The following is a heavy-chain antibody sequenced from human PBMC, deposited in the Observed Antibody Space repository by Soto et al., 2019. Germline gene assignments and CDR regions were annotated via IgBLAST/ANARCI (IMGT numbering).Heavy chain of an antibody. CDR1: GFTFSSYS. CDR2: ISSSSSYI. CDR3: AREYGEGIFGVVIMDYYYYYGMDV. D-gene: IGHD3-3*01. J-gene: IGHJ6*02. V-gene: IGHV3-21*01. Sequence: GGSLRLSCAASGFTFSSYSMNWVRQAPGKGLEWVSSISSSSSYIYYADSVKGRFTISRDNAKNSLYLQMNSLRAEDTAVYYCAREYGEGIFGVVIMDYYYYYGMDVWGQGTTVTVSS.